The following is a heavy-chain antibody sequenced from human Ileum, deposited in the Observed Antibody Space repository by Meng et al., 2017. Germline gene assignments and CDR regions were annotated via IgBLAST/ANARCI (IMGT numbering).Heavy chain of an antibody. D-gene: IGHD3-10*01. CDR3: ARQYMVRGVIYAFDI. Sequence: SETLSLTCTVSGGSISSYYWSWIRQPPGKGLEWIGYIYYSGSTNYNPSLKSRVTISVDTSKNQFSLKLSSVTAADTAVYYCARQYMVRGVIYAFDIWGQGTMVTVSS. CDR1: GGSISSYY. V-gene: IGHV4-59*01. CDR2: IYYSGST. J-gene: IGHJ3*02.